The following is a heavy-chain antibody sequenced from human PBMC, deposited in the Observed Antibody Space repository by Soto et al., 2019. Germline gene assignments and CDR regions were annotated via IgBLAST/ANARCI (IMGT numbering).Heavy chain of an antibody. CDR1: GFTFSSYA. J-gene: IGHJ6*02. D-gene: IGHD1-26*01. V-gene: IGHV3-30-3*02. CDR3: AKSNSGSSSIYYYYYYRMDV. Sequence: QVQLVESGGGVVQPGRSLRRSCAASGFTFSSYAMHWVRQAPGKGLEWVAVISYDGSNKYYADSVKGRFTISRDNSKNSLYLQMNSLRVEDTAVYYCAKSNSGSSSIYYYYYYRMDVWGQGTKVTVSS. CDR2: ISYDGSNK.